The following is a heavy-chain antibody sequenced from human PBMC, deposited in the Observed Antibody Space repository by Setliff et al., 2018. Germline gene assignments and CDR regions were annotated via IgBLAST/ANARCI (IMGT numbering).Heavy chain of an antibody. CDR2: INHSGRT. CDR3: ARFGPLDLTVDWAFDS. D-gene: IGHD7-27*01. V-gene: IGHV4-34*01. CDR1: GGSFSAYY. Sequence: SETLSLTCAVYGGSFSAYYWSWVRQPPGKGLEWIGEINHSGRTTYNPSLKSRVTISVDTSKNQFSLKLNSVTAADTAVYFCARFGPLDLTVDWAFDSWGQGTLVTVSS. J-gene: IGHJ4*02.